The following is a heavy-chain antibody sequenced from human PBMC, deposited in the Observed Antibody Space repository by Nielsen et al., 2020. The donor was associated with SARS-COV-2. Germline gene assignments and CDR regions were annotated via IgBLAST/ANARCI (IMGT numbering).Heavy chain of an antibody. CDR1: GFTFDDFA. CDR3: ARFPYCGGDCPGSWFDP. J-gene: IGHJ5*02. CDR2: IRSNTFGGTT. D-gene: IGHD2-21*02. Sequence: GESLKISCTGSGFTFDDFAMSWFRQTPGKGLEWVGFIRSNTFGGTTEYAASVKGRFTISRDDSKSIAYLQMNSLKSEDTAVYHCARFPYCGGDCPGSWFDPWGQGTLVTVSS. V-gene: IGHV3-49*03.